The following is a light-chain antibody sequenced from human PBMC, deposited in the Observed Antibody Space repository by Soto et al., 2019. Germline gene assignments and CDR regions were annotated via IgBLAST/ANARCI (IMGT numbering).Light chain of an antibody. CDR3: KHYNSYSEA. CDR1: QTISSW. V-gene: IGKV1-5*03. J-gene: IGKJ1*01. Sequence: DIQMTQSPSTLSGSVGDRVTITCRASQTISSWLAWYQRKPGKAPKLLIYKAYTLKSGVPSRFSGSGSGTEFTLTIRSLQPDDFATYYCKHYNSYSEAFGQGTKVDIK. CDR2: KAY.